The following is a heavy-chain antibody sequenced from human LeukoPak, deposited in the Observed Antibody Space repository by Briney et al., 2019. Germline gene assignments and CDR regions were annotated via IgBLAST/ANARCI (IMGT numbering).Heavy chain of an antibody. J-gene: IGHJ4*02. Sequence: ASVKVSCKTSGYTFTSYYMHWMRQAPGQGLEWMGIINPSGGSTSYAQKFQGRVTMTRDTSTSTVYMELSSLRSEDTAVYYCARSHEHVLLWFGDRDYFDYWGQGTLVTVSS. D-gene: IGHD3-10*01. CDR3: ARSHEHVLLWFGDRDYFDY. CDR1: GYTFTSYY. CDR2: INPSGGST. V-gene: IGHV1-46*01.